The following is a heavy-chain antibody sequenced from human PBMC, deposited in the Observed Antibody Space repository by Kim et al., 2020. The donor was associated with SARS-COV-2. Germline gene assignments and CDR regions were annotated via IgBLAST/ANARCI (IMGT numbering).Heavy chain of an antibody. CDR3: ARAESRGGSGTFDY. D-gene: IGHD2-15*01. V-gene: IGHV3-30-3*01. CDR2: ISYDGSNK. CDR1: GFTFSSYA. Sequence: GGSLRLSCAASGFTFSSYAMHWVRQAPGKGLEWVAVISYDGSNKYYADSVEGRFTISRDNSKNTLYLQMNSLRAEDTAVYYCARAESRGGSGTFDYWGQGTLVTVSS. J-gene: IGHJ4*02.